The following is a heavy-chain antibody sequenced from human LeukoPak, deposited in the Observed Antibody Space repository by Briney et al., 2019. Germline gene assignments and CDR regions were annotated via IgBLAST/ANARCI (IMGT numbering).Heavy chain of an antibody. CDR1: GGSFSGYY. J-gene: IGHJ6*02. Sequence: SETLSLTCAVYGGSFSGYYWGWIRQPPGKGLEWIGEINRSGGTNYNPSLKSRVTISVDTSKNQFSLKLSSVTAADTAVYYCARRYSSSAGPHRGISGMDVWGQGTTVTISS. D-gene: IGHD6-13*01. V-gene: IGHV4-34*01. CDR3: ARRYSSSAGPHRGISGMDV. CDR2: INRSGGT.